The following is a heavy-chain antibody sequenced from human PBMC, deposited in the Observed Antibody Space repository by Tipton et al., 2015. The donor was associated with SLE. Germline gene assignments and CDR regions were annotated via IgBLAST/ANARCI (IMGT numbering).Heavy chain of an antibody. CDR2: IYYSGST. CDR3: ARDITIFGVVGFWDI. CDR1: GGSISSYY. V-gene: IGHV4-59*01. D-gene: IGHD3-3*01. J-gene: IGHJ3*02. Sequence: TLSLTCTVSGGSISSYYWSWIRQPPGKGLEWIGYIYYSGSTNYNPSLKSRVTISVDTSKNQFSLKLSSVTAADTAVYYCARDITIFGVVGFWDIWGQGTMVTVSS.